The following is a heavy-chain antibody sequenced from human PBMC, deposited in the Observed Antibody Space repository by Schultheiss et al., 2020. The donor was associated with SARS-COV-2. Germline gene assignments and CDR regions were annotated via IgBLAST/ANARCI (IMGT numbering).Heavy chain of an antibody. D-gene: IGHD2-2*01. J-gene: IGHJ4*02. Sequence: GESLKISCAASGFTFSGSAMHWVRQASGKGLEWVGRIRSKANSYATAYAASVKGRFTISRDDSKNTAYLQMNSLKTEDTAVYYCTRHGAGDCSSTSCYVDYWGQGTLVTVSS. CDR2: IRSKANSYAT. V-gene: IGHV3-73*01. CDR1: GFTFSGSA. CDR3: TRHGAGDCSSTSCYVDY.